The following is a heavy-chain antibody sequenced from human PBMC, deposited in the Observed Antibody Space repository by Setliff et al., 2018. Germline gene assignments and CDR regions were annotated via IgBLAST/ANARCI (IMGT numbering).Heavy chain of an antibody. J-gene: IGHJ4*02. D-gene: IGHD5-12*01. Sequence: LRLSCAASGFTFSSYSMNWVRQAPGKGLEWVSSISSSSSYIYYADSVKGRFTISRDNAKNSLYLQMNSLRAEDTAVYYCARDPVPPWLPLDYWGQGTLVTVSS. CDR2: ISSSSSYI. CDR3: ARDPVPPWLPLDY. CDR1: GFTFSSYS. V-gene: IGHV3-21*01.